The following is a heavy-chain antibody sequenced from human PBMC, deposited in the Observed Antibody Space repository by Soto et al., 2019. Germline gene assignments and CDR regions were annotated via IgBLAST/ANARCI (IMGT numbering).Heavy chain of an antibody. Sequence: PGGSLRLSCAASGFTFSSYAMHWVRQAPGKGLEWVAVISYDGSNKYYADSVKGRFTISRGNSKNTLYLQMNSLRAEDTAVYYCARVATQFFWSGYLDYWGQGTLVTVSS. CDR3: ARVATQFFWSGYLDY. J-gene: IGHJ4*02. CDR1: GFTFSSYA. D-gene: IGHD3-3*01. CDR2: ISYDGSNK. V-gene: IGHV3-30-3*01.